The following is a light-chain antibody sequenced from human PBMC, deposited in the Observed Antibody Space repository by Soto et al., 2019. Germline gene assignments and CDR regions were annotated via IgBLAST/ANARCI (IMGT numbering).Light chain of an antibody. Sequence: QSALTQPRSVSGSPGQSVTISCTGTSSDVGGYGYVSWFQQHPGKAPKLMIYDVTTRPSGIPDRFSGSKSASTASLTISGLQADDEADYYCFSYAGDYTFVFGSGTKLTVL. CDR1: SSDVGGYGY. CDR3: FSYAGDYTFV. V-gene: IGLV2-11*01. CDR2: DVT. J-gene: IGLJ1*01.